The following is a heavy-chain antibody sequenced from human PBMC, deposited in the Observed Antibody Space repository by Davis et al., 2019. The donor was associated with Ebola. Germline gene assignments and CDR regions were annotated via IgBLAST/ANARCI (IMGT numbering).Heavy chain of an antibody. V-gene: IGHV3-64*01. CDR2: ISSNGRRT. Sequence: GGSLRLSCAASHFTFNTYAMHWVRQAPGKGLECVSSISSNGRRTYYANSVKGRFTISRDNSRNTLYLEMDSLRAEDMAVYYCARERSYDPEKYGDWHFDLWGRGTLVAVSS. CDR3: ARERSYDPEKYGDWHFDL. D-gene: IGHD3-16*01. J-gene: IGHJ2*01. CDR1: HFTFNTYA.